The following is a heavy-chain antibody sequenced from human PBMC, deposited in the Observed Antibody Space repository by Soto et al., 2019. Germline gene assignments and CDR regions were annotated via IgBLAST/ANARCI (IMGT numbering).Heavy chain of an antibody. CDR2: ISVSVSST. D-gene: IGHD2-15*01. Sequence: EVQLLESGGGLVQPGGSLRLSCAASGFTFSSYAMNWVRQAPGKGLEWVSAISVSVSSTYYADSVKGRFTISRDNSKNTHNLQMNSPRAEETAIYYCTKVHRYCSGDSCPPPVYWGQGTLVTVSS. CDR3: TKVHRYCSGDSCPPPVY. V-gene: IGHV3-23*01. CDR1: GFTFSSYA. J-gene: IGHJ4*02.